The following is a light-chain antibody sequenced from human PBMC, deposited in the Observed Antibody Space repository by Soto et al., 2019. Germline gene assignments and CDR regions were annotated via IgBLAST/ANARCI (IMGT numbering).Light chain of an antibody. CDR2: EVS. CDR1: SSDVGGYNY. J-gene: IGLJ1*01. Sequence: QSVLTQPASVSGSPGQSITISCTGTSSDVGGYNYVSWYQQNPGKAPKLMIYEVSNRPSGASNRFSGSKSGNMASLTISGLQAEDEADYYCSSYTINRTYVFGTGTKVTVL. V-gene: IGLV2-14*01. CDR3: SSYTINRTYV.